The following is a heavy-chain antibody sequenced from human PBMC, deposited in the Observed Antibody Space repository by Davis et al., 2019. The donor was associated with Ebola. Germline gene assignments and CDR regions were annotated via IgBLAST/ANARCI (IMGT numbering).Heavy chain of an antibody. CDR3: AKGRYQLLLSPGMDV. CDR2: ISSSSNYI. Sequence: GESLKISCETSGFNSNNYAMSWVRQAPGKGLEWVSSISSSSNYIDYADSVKGRFTVSRDNAKNSLYLQMNSLRAEDTALYYCAKGRYQLLLSPGMDVWGQGTTVTVSS. V-gene: IGHV3-21*04. D-gene: IGHD2-2*01. CDR1: GFNSNNYA. J-gene: IGHJ6*02.